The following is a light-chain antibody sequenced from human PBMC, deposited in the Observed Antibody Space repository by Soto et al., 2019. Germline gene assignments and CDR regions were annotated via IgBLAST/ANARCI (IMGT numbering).Light chain of an antibody. CDR3: ATWDDSLNGVV. Sequence: QSVLTQPPSASGTPGQRVIISCSGSTSNIGSNTVYWYRQPPGTAPKLLIQSNTQRPSGVPDRFSGSKSVTSASLAISGLQSEDEADYYCATWDDSLNGVVFGGGTKVTVL. V-gene: IGLV1-44*01. CDR2: SNT. J-gene: IGLJ2*01. CDR1: TSNIGSNT.